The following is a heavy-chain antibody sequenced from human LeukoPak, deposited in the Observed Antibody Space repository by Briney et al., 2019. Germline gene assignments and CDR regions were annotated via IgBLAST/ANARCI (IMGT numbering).Heavy chain of an antibody. V-gene: IGHV3-7*05. J-gene: IGHJ4*02. CDR1: GFIFDNFW. CDR2: IKQDGSEI. D-gene: IGHD6-19*01. CDR3: ARDMSFSTSDWYGELDN. Sequence: PGGSLRLPCAASGFIFDNFWMSWVRQAPGKGLEWVANIKQDGSEIYYVDSVKGRFTISRDNAKKLLYLQMNSLRAEDTALYYCARDMSFSTSDWYGELDNWGQGTLVTVSS.